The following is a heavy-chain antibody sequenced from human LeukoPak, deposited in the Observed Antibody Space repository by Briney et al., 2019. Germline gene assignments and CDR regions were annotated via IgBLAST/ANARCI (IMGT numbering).Heavy chain of an antibody. CDR1: GFSFSSSH. Sequence: GGSLRLSCAASGFSFSSSHMSWVRQAPGKGLEWVSYIDSTSAYIFYADSVQGRFILSRDSAKNSLILQMNSLRAEDTAVYYCAKAVYDYYGSGSYQYNWFDPWGQGTLVTVSS. J-gene: IGHJ5*02. V-gene: IGHV3-21*04. CDR3: AKAVYDYYGSGSYQYNWFDP. CDR2: IDSTSAYI. D-gene: IGHD3-10*01.